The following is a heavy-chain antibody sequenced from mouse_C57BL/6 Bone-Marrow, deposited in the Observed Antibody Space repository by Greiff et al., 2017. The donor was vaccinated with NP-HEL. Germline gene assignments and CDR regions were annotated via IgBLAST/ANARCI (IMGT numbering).Heavy chain of an antibody. J-gene: IGHJ4*01. CDR3: AREAIYDGYYAMDY. CDR2: ISDGGSYT. V-gene: IGHV5-4*01. Sequence: DVMLVESGGGLVKPGGSLKLSCAASGFTFSSYAMSWVRQTPEKRLEWVATISDGGSYTYYPDNVKGRFTISRDNAKNNLYLQMSHLKSEDTARYYCAREAIYDGYYAMDYWGQGTSVTVSS. CDR1: GFTFSSYA. D-gene: IGHD2-3*01.